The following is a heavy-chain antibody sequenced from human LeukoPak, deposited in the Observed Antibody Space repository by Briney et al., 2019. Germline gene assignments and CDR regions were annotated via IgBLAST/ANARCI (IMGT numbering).Heavy chain of an antibody. V-gene: IGHV5-10-1*01. Sequence: HGESLKISCKGSGYSFTSYWISWVRQMPGKGLEWMGRIDPSNSYTNYSPSFQGHVTISADKSISTAYLQWSCLKASDTAMYYCARQGSGWRFDYWGQGTLVTVSS. CDR3: ARQGSGWRFDY. J-gene: IGHJ4*02. D-gene: IGHD6-19*01. CDR1: GYSFTSYW. CDR2: IDPSNSYT.